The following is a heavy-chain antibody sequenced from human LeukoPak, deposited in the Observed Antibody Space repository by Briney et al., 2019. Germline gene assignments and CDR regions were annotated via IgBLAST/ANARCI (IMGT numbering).Heavy chain of an antibody. CDR2: IKQDGSET. Sequence: QPGGSLRLSCGASRFTLSNYWMSWVRQAPGKGLEWVANIKQDGSETYYVDSVKGRFTISRDNAKNSLYLQMNSLRAEDTAVYYCAREGPVAYGDYVSDVFDYWGQGTLVTVSS. CDR1: RFTLSNYW. J-gene: IGHJ4*02. V-gene: IGHV3-7*01. CDR3: AREGPVAYGDYVSDVFDY. D-gene: IGHD4-17*01.